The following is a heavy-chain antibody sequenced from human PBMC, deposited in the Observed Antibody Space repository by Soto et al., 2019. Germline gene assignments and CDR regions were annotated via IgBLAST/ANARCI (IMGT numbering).Heavy chain of an antibody. Sequence: PSETLSLTCSVSDDSINSDKYYWGWIRQPPGKGLEWIGSIYYRGNAYYNPSLQTRVTISLDKSKNQFSLKLKSVTAADSAVYYCGRLEGLATISYYFDYWGQGALVTVSS. V-gene: IGHV4-39*01. CDR1: DDSINSDKYY. D-gene: IGHD3-9*01. CDR2: IYYRGNA. CDR3: GRLEGLATISYYFDY. J-gene: IGHJ4*02.